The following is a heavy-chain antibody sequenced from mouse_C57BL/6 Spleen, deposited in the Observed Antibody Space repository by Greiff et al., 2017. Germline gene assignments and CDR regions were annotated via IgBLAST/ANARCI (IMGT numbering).Heavy chain of an antibody. Sequence: VQLQQSGAELVKPGASVKMSCKASGYTFTSYWITWVKQRPGQGLEWIGDIYPGSGSTNYNEKFKSKATLTVDTSSSTAYMQLSSLTSEDSAAYYCARPDGYGGYLDVWGTGTTVTVSS. V-gene: IGHV1-55*01. CDR2: IYPGSGST. J-gene: IGHJ1*03. D-gene: IGHD2-2*01. CDR1: GYTFTSYW. CDR3: ARPDGYGGYLDV.